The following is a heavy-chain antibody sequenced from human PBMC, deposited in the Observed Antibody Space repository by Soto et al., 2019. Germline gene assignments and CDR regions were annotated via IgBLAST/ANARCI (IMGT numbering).Heavy chain of an antibody. D-gene: IGHD6-13*01. J-gene: IGHJ1*01. Sequence: PGGSLRLSCTASGFTFSSYAMHWVGQSPGKGLEWVPVISYDGTKKYYGDSVRGRFTISRDNSNNTLSVQMNSLRGDDSAVYYCVKASRGSSWRSAAYFQHWGQCTRVSVSS. V-gene: IGHV3-30*18. CDR3: VKASRGSSWRSAAYFQH. CDR2: ISYDGTKK. CDR1: GFTFSSYA.